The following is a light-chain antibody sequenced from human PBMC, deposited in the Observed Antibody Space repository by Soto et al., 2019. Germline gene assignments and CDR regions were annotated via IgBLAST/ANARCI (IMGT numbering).Light chain of an antibody. CDR2: GAS. Sequence: EILMAQSPAPLSVSPGERAALSCKASQGVSSDLAWYQQQPGQAPKLLIYGASTRATGIPARFSGSGSGTEFTLTISSLQSEDFAVYYCQQYNNWPRTFGQGTIVEIK. CDR3: QQYNNWPRT. V-gene: IGKV3-15*01. J-gene: IGKJ1*01. CDR1: QGVSSD.